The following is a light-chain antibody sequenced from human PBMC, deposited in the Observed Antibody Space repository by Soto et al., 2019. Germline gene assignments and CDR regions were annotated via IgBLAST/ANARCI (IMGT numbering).Light chain of an antibody. CDR3: QQSYGTPPT. Sequence: DIQMTQSPPSLSASVGDRVTINCRASQQFTSYVNWYQQKDGKAPKLLISDGSTLQTGVPPRFSGTGSGTEFTLTVNGLQPEDFAPYYCQQSYGTPPTFGQGNTVEVK. V-gene: IGKV1-39*01. CDR1: QQFTSY. J-gene: IGKJ1*01. CDR2: DGS.